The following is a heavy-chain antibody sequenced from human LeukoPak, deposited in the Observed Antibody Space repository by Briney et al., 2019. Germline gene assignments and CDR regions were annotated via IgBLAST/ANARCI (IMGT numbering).Heavy chain of an antibody. D-gene: IGHD5-24*01. V-gene: IGHV4-34*01. Sequence: SETLSLTCAVYGGSFSGYYWSWIRQPPGKGLEWIGEINHSGSTNYNPSLKSRVTISVDTSKNQFSLKLSSVTAEDTAVYYCASPTRGGAFDIWGQGTMVTVSS. J-gene: IGHJ3*02. CDR1: GGSFSGYY. CDR2: INHSGST. CDR3: ASPTRGGAFDI.